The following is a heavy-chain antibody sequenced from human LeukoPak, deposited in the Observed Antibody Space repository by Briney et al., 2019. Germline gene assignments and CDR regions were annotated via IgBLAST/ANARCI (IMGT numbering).Heavy chain of an antibody. V-gene: IGHV3-30*02. CDR1: GFTFSSYG. CDR2: IRYDGSNK. CDR3: AKGRDTGWYPSFDS. Sequence: GGSLRLSCAASGFTFSSYGMHWVRQAPGKGLEWVTFIRYDGSNKYYADSVKGRFTISRDNSKNTLYLQMNSLRAEDTALYYCAKGRDTGWYPSFDSWGQGTLVTVSS. D-gene: IGHD6-19*01. J-gene: IGHJ4*02.